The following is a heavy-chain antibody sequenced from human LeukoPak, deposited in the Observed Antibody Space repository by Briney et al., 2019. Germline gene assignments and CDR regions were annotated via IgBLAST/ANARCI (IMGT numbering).Heavy chain of an antibody. Sequence: GASVKVSCKASGYTFTSYAMHWVRQAPGQRLEWMGWINADNGNTKYSQKFQGRVTITRDTSASTAYMELSSLRSEDTAVYYCARALSGWYGSDWFDPWGQGTLVTVSS. D-gene: IGHD6-19*01. V-gene: IGHV1-3*01. CDR1: GYTFTSYA. J-gene: IGHJ5*02. CDR3: ARALSGWYGSDWFDP. CDR2: INADNGNT.